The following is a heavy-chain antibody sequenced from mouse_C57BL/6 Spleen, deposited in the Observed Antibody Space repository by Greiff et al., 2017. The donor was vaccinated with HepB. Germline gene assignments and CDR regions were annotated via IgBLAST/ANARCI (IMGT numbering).Heavy chain of an antibody. CDR2: IYPGDGDT. V-gene: IGHV1-82*01. CDR1: GYAFSSSW. D-gene: IGHD2-5*01. Sequence: QVQLKQSGPELVKPGASVKISCKASGYAFSSSWMNWVKQRPGKGLEWIGRIYPGDGDTNYNGKFKGKATLTADKSSSTAYMQLSSLTSEDSAVYFCARWLVDYSNYGDYWGQGTTLTVSS. J-gene: IGHJ2*01. CDR3: ARWLVDYSNYGDY.